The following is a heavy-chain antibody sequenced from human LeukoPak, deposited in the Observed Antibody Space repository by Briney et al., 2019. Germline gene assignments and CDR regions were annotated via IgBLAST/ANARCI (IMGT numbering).Heavy chain of an antibody. Sequence: PGGSLRLSCAASGFTFSTFAMSWVRQAPGKGLEWVSAISATDTSTYYADSVKGRFTISRDNSKNTLYLQMNSLRAEHTAVYYCAKARATIYYFDCWGQGTLVTVSS. J-gene: IGHJ4*02. V-gene: IGHV3-23*01. CDR1: GFTFSTFA. CDR2: ISATDTST. D-gene: IGHD5-24*01. CDR3: AKARATIYYFDC.